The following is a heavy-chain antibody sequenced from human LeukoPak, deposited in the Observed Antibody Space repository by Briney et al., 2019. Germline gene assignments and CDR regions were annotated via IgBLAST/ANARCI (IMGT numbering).Heavy chain of an antibody. CDR1: GYTFTSYG. CDR3: ARDAGISSGWHRELDY. Sequence: ASVKVSCKASGYTFTSYGISWVRQAPGQGLEWMGWVSAYNGNTNYAQKLQGRVTMTTDTSTSTAYMELRSLRSDGTAVYYCARDAGISSGWHRELDYWGQGTLVTVSS. CDR2: VSAYNGNT. V-gene: IGHV1-18*01. J-gene: IGHJ4*02. D-gene: IGHD6-19*01.